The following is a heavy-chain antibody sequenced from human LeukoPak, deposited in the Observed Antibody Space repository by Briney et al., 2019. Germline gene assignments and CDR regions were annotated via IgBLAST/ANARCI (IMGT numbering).Heavy chain of an antibody. V-gene: IGHV4-59*01. J-gene: IGHJ4*02. Sequence: SSETLSLTCTVSGDSITSYFWSWVRQPPGKGLEWIGYIYYSGSTKYNHSLKSRVTISADTPKNQFSLKLTSVTAADTAVYYCARWHPEDYFDYWGQGTLVTVSS. CDR2: IYYSGST. CDR3: ARWHPEDYFDY. D-gene: IGHD1-14*01. CDR1: GDSITSYF.